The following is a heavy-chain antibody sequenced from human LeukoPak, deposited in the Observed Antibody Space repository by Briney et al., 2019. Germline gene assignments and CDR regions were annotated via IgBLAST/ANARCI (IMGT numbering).Heavy chain of an antibody. J-gene: IGHJ4*02. CDR1: GFTFSSYA. CDR2: ISGSGGST. Sequence: GGSLRLSCAASGFTFSSYAMSWVRQAPGKGLEWVSAISGSGGSTYYADSVKGRFTISRDNSKNTLYLQMNSLRAEGTAVYYCAKGRIDYGDYVYFDYWGQGTLVTVSS. D-gene: IGHD4-17*01. V-gene: IGHV3-23*01. CDR3: AKGRIDYGDYVYFDY.